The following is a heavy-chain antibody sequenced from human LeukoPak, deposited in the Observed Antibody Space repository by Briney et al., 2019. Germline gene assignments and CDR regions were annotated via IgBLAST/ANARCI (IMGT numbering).Heavy chain of an antibody. Sequence: GGSLRLSCAASGFTFNSYWMHWVRQAPGKGLVWVSRINSDESRTAYADSVKGRFSISRDNAKNTLYLQMNSLRAEGTAVYYCARDLGGAALWGQGTLVTVSS. D-gene: IGHD3-16*01. J-gene: IGHJ4*02. V-gene: IGHV3-74*01. CDR2: INSDESRT. CDR3: ARDLGGAAL. CDR1: GFTFNSYW.